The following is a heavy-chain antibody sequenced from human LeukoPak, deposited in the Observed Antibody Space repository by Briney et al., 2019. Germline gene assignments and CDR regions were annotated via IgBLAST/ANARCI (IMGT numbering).Heavy chain of an antibody. J-gene: IGHJ4*02. CDR2: IIPIFGTA. CDR1: GGTFSSYA. CDR3: ARAARYFDWLLYKDY. D-gene: IGHD3-9*01. V-gene: IGHV1-69*06. Sequence: EASVKVSCKASGGTFSSYAISWVRQAPGQGLEWMGGIIPIFGTANYAQKFQGRVTITADKSTSTAYMELSSLRSEDTAVYYCARAARYFDWLLYKDYWGQGTLVTVSS.